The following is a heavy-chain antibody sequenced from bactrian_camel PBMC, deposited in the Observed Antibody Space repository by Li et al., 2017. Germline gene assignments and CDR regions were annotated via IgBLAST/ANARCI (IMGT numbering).Heavy chain of an antibody. CDR3: AADGGCVIADDYHEEDLGYNY. CDR1: GHILSIVSTYC. CDR2: LDADGRTT. D-gene: IGHD5*01. V-gene: IGHV3S28*01. J-gene: IGHJ4*01. Sequence: QLVESGGGAALPGGSLRISCTASGHILSIVSTYCIGWFRQAPGKEREGVAVLDADGRTTLYRDSVKRRFTISRDNAKNTLYLQMNSLKPEDTAMYYCAADGGCVIADDYHEEDLGYNYWGQGTQVTVS.